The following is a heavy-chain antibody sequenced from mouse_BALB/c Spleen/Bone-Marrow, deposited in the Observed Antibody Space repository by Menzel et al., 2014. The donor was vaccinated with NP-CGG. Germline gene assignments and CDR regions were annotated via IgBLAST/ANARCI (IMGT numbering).Heavy chain of an antibody. CDR1: GFDFSRYW. V-gene: IGHV4-1*02. J-gene: IGHJ3*01. D-gene: IGHD1-2*01. Sequence: AQLKESGGGLVQPGGSLKLSCAASGFDFSRYWMSWVRQAPGKGLEWIGEINPDSSTINYTPSLKDKFIISRDNAKNTQYPQMSKVKSGDTALYYCASLHYYGFFAYWGQGTLVTVSA. CDR2: INPDSSTI. CDR3: ASLHYYGFFAY.